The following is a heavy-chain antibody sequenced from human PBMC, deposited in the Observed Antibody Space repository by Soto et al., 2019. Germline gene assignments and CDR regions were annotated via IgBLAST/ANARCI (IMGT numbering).Heavy chain of an antibody. V-gene: IGHV3-30*18. CDR3: AQDRSGSYPFYYGMDV. J-gene: IGHJ6*02. CDR1: VLTFHSHG. D-gene: IGHD1-26*01. Sequence: WWSLRLSCSASVLTFHSHGMHWLRQAPGKGLEWVAVISFDGLKKYYADSVKGRFTISRDNSNTTLFLQMNTLRPEDTAVYYCAQDRSGSYPFYYGMDVWGQGTTVTVSS. CDR2: ISFDGLKK.